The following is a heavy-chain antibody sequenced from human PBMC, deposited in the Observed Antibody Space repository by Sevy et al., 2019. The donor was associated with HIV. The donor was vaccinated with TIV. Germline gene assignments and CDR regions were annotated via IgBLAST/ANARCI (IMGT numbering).Heavy chain of an antibody. V-gene: IGHV5-51*01. CDR2: FFPDDSET. CDR1: GYSFTSHW. Sequence: GESLKISCKGSGYSFTSHWIGWVRHMPGKGLEWMGIFFPDDSETRYSPSFQGQVTFSADKSINTAYLQWVSLKASDTAMYYCAASRSGDFDSSGYYIYWGQGTLVTVSS. CDR3: AASRSGDFDSSGYYIY. D-gene: IGHD3-22*01. J-gene: IGHJ4*02.